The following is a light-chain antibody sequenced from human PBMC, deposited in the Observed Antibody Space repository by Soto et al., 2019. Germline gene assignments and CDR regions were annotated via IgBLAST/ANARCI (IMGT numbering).Light chain of an antibody. CDR1: QGISSE. J-gene: IGKJ2*01. CDR3: QQGHNWPLT. CDR2: GAS. Sequence: EIVMTQSPATLSLSPGERAALSCRASQGISSELAWYQQKPGQPPRLLIYGASTRATGVPARFTGSGSGSDFTLTISGLQSEDFAVYYCQQGHNWPLTVGQGTRLEI. V-gene: IGKV3-15*01.